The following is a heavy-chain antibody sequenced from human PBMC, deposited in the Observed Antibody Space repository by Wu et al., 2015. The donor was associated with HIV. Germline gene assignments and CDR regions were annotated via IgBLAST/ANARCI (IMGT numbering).Heavy chain of an antibody. CDR3: ARTYYDFWSGYHGAFEI. V-gene: IGHV1-2*02. CDR1: GYTFTEYY. CDR2: INPNSGGT. J-gene: IGHJ3*02. D-gene: IGHD3-3*01. Sequence: QVQLVQSRAEVKKPGASVIVSCEASGYTFTEYYMHWVRQAPGQGLEWMGWINPNSGGTNYAQRFQGRVTMTRDTSISTAYMELTRLGSDDTAVYYCARTYYDFWSGYHGAFEIWGQGQRSPSLQ.